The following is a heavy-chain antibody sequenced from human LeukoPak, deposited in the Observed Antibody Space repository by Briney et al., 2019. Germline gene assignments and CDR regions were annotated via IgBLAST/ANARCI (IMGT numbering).Heavy chain of an antibody. Sequence: PGGSLRLSCAASGFTFDDYAMHWVRQAPGKGLEWVSGISWNSGSIGYADPVKGRFTISRDNAKNSLYLQMNSLRAEDTALYYCAKRARYCSGGSCYVNGAFDIWGQGTMVTVSS. D-gene: IGHD2-15*01. CDR3: AKRARYCSGGSCYVNGAFDI. CDR1: GFTFDDYA. V-gene: IGHV3-9*01. CDR2: ISWNSGSI. J-gene: IGHJ3*02.